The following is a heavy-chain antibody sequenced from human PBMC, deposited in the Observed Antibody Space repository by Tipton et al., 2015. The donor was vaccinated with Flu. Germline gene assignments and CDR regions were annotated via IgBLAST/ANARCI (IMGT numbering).Heavy chain of an antibody. CDR1: GFLFGDYA. CDR3: TRGTTLTGAKYYFDY. Sequence: SLRLSCTASGFLFGDYAMNWVRQAPGKGLEWVGLIRSKIFGGTAEYAASVKGRFFVSRDDSTGIAYLQMTGLRAEDTALYYCTRGTTLTGAKYYFDYWGQGILVTVSS. V-gene: IGHV3-49*04. CDR2: IRSKIFGGTA. J-gene: IGHJ4*02. D-gene: IGHD1-26*01.